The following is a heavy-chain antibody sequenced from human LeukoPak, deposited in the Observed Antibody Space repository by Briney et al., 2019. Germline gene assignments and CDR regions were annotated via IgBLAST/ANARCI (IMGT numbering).Heavy chain of an antibody. CDR1: GGSISSHY. CDR2: LYGSGST. Sequence: SSETLSLTCTVSGGSISSHYWGWIRQPPEKGLEWIGYLYGSGSTKANPSLESRVTLSADTSKNQFSLRLSSVTAADTAVYYCATIKRGDIFVYFDFWSQGILVAVS. CDR3: ATIKRGDIFVYFDF. D-gene: IGHD5-18*01. J-gene: IGHJ4*02. V-gene: IGHV4-59*11.